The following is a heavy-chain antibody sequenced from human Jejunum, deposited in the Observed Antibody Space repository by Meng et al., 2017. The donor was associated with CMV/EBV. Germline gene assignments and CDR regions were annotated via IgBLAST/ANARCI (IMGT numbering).Heavy chain of an antibody. CDR2: VSAGDEAV. Sequence: AASEFTVSTYGMSWVRQAPGRGLELVSSVSAGDEAVFYAASVKGRFTISRDNAKNSLYLQMNSLRAEDTAVYYCARDRNSFYFDSCGQGTLVTVSS. CDR3: ARDRNSFYFDS. CDR1: EFTVSTYG. J-gene: IGHJ4*02. V-gene: IGHV3-11*01. D-gene: IGHD1/OR15-1a*01.